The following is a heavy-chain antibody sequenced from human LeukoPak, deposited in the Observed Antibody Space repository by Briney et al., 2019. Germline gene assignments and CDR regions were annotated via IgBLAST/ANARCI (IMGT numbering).Heavy chain of an antibody. V-gene: IGHV1-2*04. J-gene: IGHJ6*03. CDR2: INPNSGDT. D-gene: IGHD5-18*01. CDR1: GYTFTGYY. Sequence: ASVKVSCKASGYTFTGYYIHWMRQAPGQGLEWMGWINPNSGDTVHAQKFQGLVTMTRDTSINTAYMELTRLISDDTAVYYCARGEDTAMVTPYYYYYMDVWGKGTTVTVSS. CDR3: ARGEDTAMVTPYYYYYMDV.